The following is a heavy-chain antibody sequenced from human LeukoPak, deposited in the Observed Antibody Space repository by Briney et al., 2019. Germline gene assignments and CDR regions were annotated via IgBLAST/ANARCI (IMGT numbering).Heavy chain of an antibody. J-gene: IGHJ3*02. CDR3: VKGGIVVLISAFDI. V-gene: IGHV3-64D*06. D-gene: IGHD3-22*01. CDR1: GFTFSSYA. CDR2: ISSIGGST. Sequence: GGSLRLSCSASGFTFSSYAMFWGRQAPGKGLEYVSTISSIGGSTYYADSVKGRFTISRDNSKNTLYLQMSSLRAEDTAVYYCVKGGIVVLISAFDIWGQGTMVTVSS.